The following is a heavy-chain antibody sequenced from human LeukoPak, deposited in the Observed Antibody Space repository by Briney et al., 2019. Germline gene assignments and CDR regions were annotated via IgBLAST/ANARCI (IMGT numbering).Heavy chain of an antibody. CDR3: AKDPSEIVVVPAAMDYFDY. V-gene: IGHV3-53*01. D-gene: IGHD2-2*01. Sequence: GGSLRLSCAASGFTVSSNYMSWVRQAPGKGLEWVSLIYSGGDTYYPDSVRGRFTISRDNSKNTLFLQMNSLRAEDTAVYYCAKDPSEIVVVPAAMDYFDYWGQGTLVTVSS. CDR2: IYSGGDT. CDR1: GFTVSSNY. J-gene: IGHJ4*02.